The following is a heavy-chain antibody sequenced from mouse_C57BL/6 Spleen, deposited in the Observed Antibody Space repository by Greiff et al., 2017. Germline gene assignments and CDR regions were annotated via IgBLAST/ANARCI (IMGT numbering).Heavy chain of an antibody. CDR2: ISSGGSST. Sequence: EVHLVESGGDLVKPGGSLTLSCAASGFTFSSYGMSWVRQTPDKRLEWVATISSGGSSTYYPDSVNGRFIISRDKAKNTLYLQRSSLKSEDTAMEYCARQRNGNLGGMDDWGQGTSVTVSS. D-gene: IGHD2-1*01. CDR1: GFTFSSYG. J-gene: IGHJ4*01. CDR3: ARQRNGNLGGMDD. V-gene: IGHV5-6*01.